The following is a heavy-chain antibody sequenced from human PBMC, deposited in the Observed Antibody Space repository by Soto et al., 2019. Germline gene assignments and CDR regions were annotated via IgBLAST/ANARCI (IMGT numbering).Heavy chain of an antibody. Sequence: GGSLRLSCAASGFTFSSYWMHWVRQAPGKGLVWVSRINSDGSSTSYADSVKGRFTISRDNAKNTLYLQMNSLRAEDTAVYYCAFKYSSGWVDYWGQGTPVTVSS. CDR2: INSDGSST. CDR1: GFTFSSYW. D-gene: IGHD6-19*01. CDR3: AFKYSSGWVDY. J-gene: IGHJ4*02. V-gene: IGHV3-74*01.